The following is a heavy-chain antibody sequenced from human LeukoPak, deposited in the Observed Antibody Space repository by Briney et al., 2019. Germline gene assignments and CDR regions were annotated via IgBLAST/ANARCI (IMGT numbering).Heavy chain of an antibody. Sequence: WASVKVSCKASGYTFTSYYMHWVRQAPGQGLEWMGIINPSGGSTSYAQKCQGRVTMTRDTSTSTVYMELSSPRSEDTAVYYCARALPGYYYDSSGYGGNDYWGQGTLVTVSS. J-gene: IGHJ4*02. CDR3: ARALPGYYYDSSGYGGNDY. D-gene: IGHD3-22*01. V-gene: IGHV1-46*01. CDR1: GYTFTSYY. CDR2: INPSGGST.